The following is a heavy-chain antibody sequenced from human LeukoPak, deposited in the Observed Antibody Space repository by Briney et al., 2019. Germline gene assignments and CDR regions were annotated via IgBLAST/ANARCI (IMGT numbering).Heavy chain of an antibody. CDR2: IHKAGSES. Sequence: GGSLRLSCAASGFTFSSYWMSWVRQAPGKGLEWVANIHKAGSESYYVDSVKGRFAISRDNAKNSLYLQLSSLRVDDTAVYYCARVGTWELQRVFEYWGQGTLVTVSS. D-gene: IGHD1-26*01. CDR1: GFTFSSYW. CDR3: ARVGTWELQRVFEY. V-gene: IGHV3-7*01. J-gene: IGHJ4*02.